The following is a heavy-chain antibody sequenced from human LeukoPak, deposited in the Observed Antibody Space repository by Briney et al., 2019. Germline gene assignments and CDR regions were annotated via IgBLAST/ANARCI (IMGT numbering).Heavy chain of an antibody. CDR2: IGPTGSDR. Sequence: GGSLRLSCTVSGLTFSTSGFNWVRQAPGKGLEWVASIGPTGSDRYHADSIKGRFTISRDNANNFLYLQMNSLRAEDTAVYYCATETNGRHYDYWGQGTLLTVSS. J-gene: IGHJ4*02. V-gene: IGHV3-21*06. D-gene: IGHD1-14*01. CDR3: ATETNGRHYDY. CDR1: GLTFSTSG.